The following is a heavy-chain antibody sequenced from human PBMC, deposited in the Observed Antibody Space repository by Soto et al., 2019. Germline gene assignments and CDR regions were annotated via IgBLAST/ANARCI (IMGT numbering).Heavy chain of an antibody. J-gene: IGHJ5*02. Sequence: SVKVSCKASGGTFSSYAISWVRQAPGQGLEWMGGIIPIFGTANYAQKFQGRVTITADESTSTAYMELSSLRSEDTAVYYCAIYSYGYIWFDPWGQGTLVTVSS. D-gene: IGHD5-18*01. CDR1: GGTFSSYA. CDR2: IIPIFGTA. V-gene: IGHV1-69*13. CDR3: AIYSYGYIWFDP.